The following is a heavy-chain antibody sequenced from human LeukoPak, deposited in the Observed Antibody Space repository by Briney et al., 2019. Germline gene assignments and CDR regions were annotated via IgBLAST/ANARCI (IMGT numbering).Heavy chain of an antibody. Sequence: GRSLRLSCAASGFTLSSYAMHWVRQAPGKGLEGVAVISYDGSNKYYADSVKGRFTISRENSKNTLYLQMNSLRAEDTAVYYCARVYSGSYGNPFDYWGQGTLVTVSS. J-gene: IGHJ4*02. D-gene: IGHD1-26*01. CDR1: GFTLSSYA. CDR3: ARVYSGSYGNPFDY. V-gene: IGHV3-30-3*01. CDR2: ISYDGSNK.